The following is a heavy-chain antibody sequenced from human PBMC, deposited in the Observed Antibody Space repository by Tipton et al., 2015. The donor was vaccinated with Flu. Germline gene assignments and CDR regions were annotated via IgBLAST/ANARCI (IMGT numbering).Heavy chain of an antibody. Sequence: TLSLTCAVYGGSFSGYNWSWIRQPPGRGLEWIGEINHSGNTNYNPSLKSRVTVSVDTSKNQFSLILSAVTAADTAVYYCAKVLFGWVESWAQGTLVTVSS. D-gene: IGHD3-16*01. J-gene: IGHJ5*01. CDR2: INHSGNT. V-gene: IGHV4-34*01. CDR1: GGSFSGYN. CDR3: AKVLFGWVES.